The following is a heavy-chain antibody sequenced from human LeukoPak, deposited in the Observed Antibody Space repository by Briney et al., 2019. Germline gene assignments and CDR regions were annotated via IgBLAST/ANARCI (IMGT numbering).Heavy chain of an antibody. J-gene: IGHJ3*01. D-gene: IGHD6-19*01. V-gene: IGHV1-2*02. CDR1: GYTFTGYY. Sequence: ASVKVSCKASGYTFTGYYMHWVRQAPGQGLEWMGWINPNSGGTNYAQKFQGRVTMTRDTSISTAYMELSRLRSDDTAVYYCATEAKYSSGWYEALDVWGQGTMVTVSS. CDR2: INPNSGGT. CDR3: ATEAKYSSGWYEALDV.